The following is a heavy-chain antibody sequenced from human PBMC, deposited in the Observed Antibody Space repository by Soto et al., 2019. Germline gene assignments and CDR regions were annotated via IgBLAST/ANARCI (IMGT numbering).Heavy chain of an antibody. CDR3: ARDVAAAGNGAGLDV. J-gene: IGHJ6*04. V-gene: IGHV1-69*13. CDR1: GCTFSSYA. CDR2: SIPIFGTA. D-gene: IGHD6-13*01. Sequence: ASVKVSCKASGCTFSSYAISWVRQAPGQGLEWMGGSIPIFGTANYAQKFQGRVTITADESTSTDYMELSSLRSEDTAVSYCARDVAAAGNGAGLDVWGKGTTVTVSS.